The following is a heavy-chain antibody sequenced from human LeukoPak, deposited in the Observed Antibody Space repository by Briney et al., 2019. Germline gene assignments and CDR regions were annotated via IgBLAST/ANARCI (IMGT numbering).Heavy chain of an antibody. J-gene: IGHJ4*02. V-gene: IGHV3-23*01. D-gene: IGHD1-1*01. Sequence: GGSLRLSCAASGFTFSNYAMSWVRQAPGKGLEWVSAISDDGGDTKYAESVKGRFTISRDNSRNRLYLQMNCLRVEDTAIYYCGRDWKLDYWGQGILVTVSS. CDR2: ISDDGGDT. CDR3: GRDWKLDY. CDR1: GFTFSNYA.